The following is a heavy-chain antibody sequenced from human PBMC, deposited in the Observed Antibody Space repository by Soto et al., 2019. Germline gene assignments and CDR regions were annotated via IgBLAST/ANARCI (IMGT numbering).Heavy chain of an antibody. Sequence: QVQRQESGPGLVQPSGTLSLTCAVSGDSITGDNWWSWVRQPPGKGLEWIGEIHHSGATNYNPSLKSRVTISVDKAKNQFSLELNSGTAADTAMFYCATQGFYRMGVWGRGTTVTVSS. CDR3: ATQGFYRMGV. CDR1: GDSITGDNW. CDR2: IHHSGAT. J-gene: IGHJ6*02. V-gene: IGHV4-4*02.